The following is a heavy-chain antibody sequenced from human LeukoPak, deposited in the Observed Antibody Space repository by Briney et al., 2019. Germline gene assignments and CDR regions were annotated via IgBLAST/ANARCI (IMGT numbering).Heavy chain of an antibody. Sequence: PGGSLRLSCAASGFTVSSNYMSWVRQAPGKGLEWVSVIYSGGSTYYADSVKGRFTISRDNSKNTLYLQMNSLRAEDTAVYYCARGQVAAADAGTLYYYYYMDVWGKATTVTVS. D-gene: IGHD6-13*01. CDR3: ARGQVAAADAGTLYYYYYMDV. CDR1: GFTVSSNY. CDR2: IYSGGST. J-gene: IGHJ6*03. V-gene: IGHV3-66*02.